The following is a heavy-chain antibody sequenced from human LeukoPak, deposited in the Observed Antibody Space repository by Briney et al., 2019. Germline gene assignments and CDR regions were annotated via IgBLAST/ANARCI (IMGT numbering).Heavy chain of an antibody. V-gene: IGHV1-24*01. Sequence: ASVKVSCKVSGYTLTELSMHWVRQAPGKGLEWMGGFDPEDGETIYAQKFQGRVTMTEDTSTDTAYMELSSLRSEDTAVYYCASMTGGSYFDYYWGQGTLVTVSS. D-gene: IGHD1-26*01. CDR1: GYTLTELS. CDR2: FDPEDGET. J-gene: IGHJ4*02. CDR3: ASMTGGSYFDYY.